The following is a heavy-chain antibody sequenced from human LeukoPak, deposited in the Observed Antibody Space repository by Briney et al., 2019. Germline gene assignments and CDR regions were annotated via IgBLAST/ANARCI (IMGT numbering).Heavy chain of an antibody. CDR2: IYSGGST. CDR3: ARDRGSGSYWFYY. V-gene: IGHV3-53*01. J-gene: IGHJ4*02. Sequence: GGSLRVSCAASGFTVSSDYMSCVRQAPGKGLEWVSVIYSGGSTYYADSVKGRFTISRDNSKNTLYLQMNSLRAEDTAVYYCARDRGSGSYWFYYWGQGTLVTVSS. D-gene: IGHD6-19*01. CDR1: GFTVSSDY.